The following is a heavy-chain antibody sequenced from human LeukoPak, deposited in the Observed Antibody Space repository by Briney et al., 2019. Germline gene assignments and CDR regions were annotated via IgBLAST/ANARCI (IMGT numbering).Heavy chain of an antibody. J-gene: IGHJ6*02. CDR3: VRDLRGSLVTTYYFYGMDV. V-gene: IGHV1-3*01. D-gene: IGHD3-16*01. CDR1: GYTFSTYA. Sequence: ASVKVSCKASGYTFSTYAIHWVRQAPGQRLEWMGWINGGNGNTIYSQKLQGRVTITRGTSASTPYMELSSLTCEDTAVYYCVRDLRGSLVTTYYFYGMDVWGQGTTVTVSS. CDR2: INGGNGNT.